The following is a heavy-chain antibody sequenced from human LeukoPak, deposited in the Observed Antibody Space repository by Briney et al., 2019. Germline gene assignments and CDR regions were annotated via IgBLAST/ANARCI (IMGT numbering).Heavy chain of an antibody. CDR1: GFTFSDYY. Sequence: PGGSLRLSCAASGFTFSDYYMSWIRQAPGKGPEWVSYISSSGSTIYYADSVKGRCTISRDNAKNSLYLQMNSLRAEDTAVYYCARSRLYRSSGYSYGYWGQGTLVTVSS. CDR2: ISSSGSTI. J-gene: IGHJ4*02. V-gene: IGHV3-11*01. D-gene: IGHD5-18*01. CDR3: ARSRLYRSSGYSYGY.